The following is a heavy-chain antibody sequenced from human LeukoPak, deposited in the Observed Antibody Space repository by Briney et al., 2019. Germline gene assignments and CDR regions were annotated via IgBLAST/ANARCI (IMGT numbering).Heavy chain of an antibody. CDR2: IYYSGST. D-gene: IGHD5-24*01. V-gene: IGHV4-39*07. J-gene: IGHJ4*02. CDR3: ARVAMAYRNLYFDY. CDR1: GGSISSSSYY. Sequence: SETLSLTCTVSGGSISSSSYYWGWIRQPPGKGLEWIGSIYYSGSTYYNPSLKSRVTISVDTSKNQFSLKLSSVTAADTAVYYCARVAMAYRNLYFDYWGQGTLVTVSS.